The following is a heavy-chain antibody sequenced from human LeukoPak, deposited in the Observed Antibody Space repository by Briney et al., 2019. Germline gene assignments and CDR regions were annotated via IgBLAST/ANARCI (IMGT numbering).Heavy chain of an antibody. CDR1: GGSISNYY. Sequence: SETLSLTCTVSGGSISNYYWTWIRQPPGKGLEWIGYIYYSGSTYYNPSLKSRVTISVDTSKNQFSLKLSSVTAADTAVYYCARVNIVVVPADHYFDYWGQGTLVTVS. D-gene: IGHD2-2*01. CDR2: IYYSGST. CDR3: ARVNIVVVPADHYFDY. J-gene: IGHJ4*02. V-gene: IGHV4-59*12.